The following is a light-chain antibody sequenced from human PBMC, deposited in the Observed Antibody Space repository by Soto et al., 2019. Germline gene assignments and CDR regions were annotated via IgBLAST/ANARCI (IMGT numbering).Light chain of an antibody. CDR2: SAF. J-gene: IGKJ5*01. CDR3: QQGSTTPIT. V-gene: IGKV1-39*01. CDR1: QNIGSF. Sequence: DIQMTQSPSSLSASIGDKVTITWRASQNIGSFLNWYQQKPGEAPRLLVYSAFRIQSGVPSRFNASGSGTDFTLSISSLQPEDFSTYYCQQGSTTPITFGLGTRREIK.